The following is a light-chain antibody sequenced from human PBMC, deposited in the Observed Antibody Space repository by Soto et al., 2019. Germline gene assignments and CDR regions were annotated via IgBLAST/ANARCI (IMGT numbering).Light chain of an antibody. CDR2: EGD. CDR1: SSDVGNYNL. V-gene: IGLV2-23*01. CDR3: CSFALRSTLI. Sequence: QSVLTQPASVSGSPGQSITISCTGTSSDVGNYNLVSWYQQYPGKAPKLMIYEGDKWPSGVSHRFFGSKSGNTASLTISGLQAEDEADYYCCSFALRSTLIFGGGTKLTVL. J-gene: IGLJ2*01.